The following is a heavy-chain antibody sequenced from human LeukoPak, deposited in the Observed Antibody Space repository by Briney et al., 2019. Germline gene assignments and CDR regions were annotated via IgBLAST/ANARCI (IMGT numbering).Heavy chain of an antibody. J-gene: IGHJ4*02. D-gene: IGHD3-3*01. CDR1: GYTFTNFA. CDR2: INTNTGNP. V-gene: IGHV7-4-1*02. CDR3: ARARRSAAAPVGYYFDS. Sequence: ASVKVSCKASGYTFTNFAMNWVRQAPGQGLEWLGWINTNTGNPAYAQGFTGRLVFSVDTSVSTTYLQISSLKAEDTAVYYCARARRSAAAPVGYYFDSWGQGTLVTVSS.